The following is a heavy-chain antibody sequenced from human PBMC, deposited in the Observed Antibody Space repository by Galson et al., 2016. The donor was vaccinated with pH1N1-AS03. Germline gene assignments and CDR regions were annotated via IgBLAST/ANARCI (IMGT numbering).Heavy chain of an antibody. D-gene: IGHD3-9*01. V-gene: IGHV3-33*01. CDR3: ASDGVFDHKSAFDF. CDR2: IWYDGSNK. CDR1: GFTFSAYA. J-gene: IGHJ4*02. Sequence: SLRLSCAASGFTFSAYAMHWVRQAPGKGLEWVAVIWYDGSNKYYADSVKGRFTISRDNSKNTLYLQTNSLRADDTAVYYCASDGVFDHKSAFDFWGQGTLVTVSS.